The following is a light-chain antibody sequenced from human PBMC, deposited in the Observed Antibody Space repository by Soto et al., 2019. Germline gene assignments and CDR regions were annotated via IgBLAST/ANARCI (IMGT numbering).Light chain of an antibody. CDR2: EVS. J-gene: IGLJ3*02. Sequence: QSALTQPASVSGSPGQSITISCTGTSSDIGGFNYVSWYQQHPGTAPKLIIYEVSNRPSGISNRFSGSKSGNTASLTTSGLQAEDEADYYCSSYTTTSTLVVFGGGTKLTVL. CDR1: SSDIGGFNY. V-gene: IGLV2-14*01. CDR3: SSYTTTSTLVV.